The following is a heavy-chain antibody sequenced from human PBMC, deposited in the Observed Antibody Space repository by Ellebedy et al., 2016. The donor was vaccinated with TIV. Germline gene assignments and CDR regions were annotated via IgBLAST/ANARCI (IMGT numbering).Heavy chain of an antibody. CDR1: GFTFSSYS. CDR2: ISTASTYI. CDR3: ARSGVVTAIRYNCFDP. V-gene: IGHV3-21*01. J-gene: IGHJ5*02. D-gene: IGHD2-21*02. Sequence: GESLKISCAASGFTFSSYSMHWVRQVPGKGLEWVSSISTASTYIYYADSVKGRFTISRDNAKNSLYLQLDSLRAEDTAVYYCARSGVVTAIRYNCFDPWGQGTLVTVSP.